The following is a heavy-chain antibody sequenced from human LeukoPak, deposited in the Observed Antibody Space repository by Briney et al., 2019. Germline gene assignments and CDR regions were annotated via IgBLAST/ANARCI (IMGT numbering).Heavy chain of an antibody. CDR1: GGSISSGGYY. Sequence: SETLSLTCTVSGGSISSGGYYWSWIRQHPGKGLEWIGYIYYSGSTYYNPSLKSRVTISVHTTKNQFSLKLSSVTAADPAVYYCARDHGGEPIFDYWGQGTLVTVSS. V-gene: IGHV4-31*03. D-gene: IGHD4-17*01. J-gene: IGHJ4*02. CDR2: IYYSGST. CDR3: ARDHGGEPIFDY.